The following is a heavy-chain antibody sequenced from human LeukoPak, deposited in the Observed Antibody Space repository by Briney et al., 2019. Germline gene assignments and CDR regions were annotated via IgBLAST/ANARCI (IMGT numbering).Heavy chain of an antibody. Sequence: SETLSLTCTVSGGSISSYYWSWIRQPPGKGLEWIGYIYYSGSTNYNPSLKSRVTISVDTSKNQFSLKLSSVTAADTAVYYCARSYYDSSGYYTDYWGQGTLVTVSS. D-gene: IGHD3-22*01. CDR2: IYYSGST. J-gene: IGHJ4*02. CDR1: GGSISSYY. V-gene: IGHV4-59*01. CDR3: ARSYYDSSGYYTDY.